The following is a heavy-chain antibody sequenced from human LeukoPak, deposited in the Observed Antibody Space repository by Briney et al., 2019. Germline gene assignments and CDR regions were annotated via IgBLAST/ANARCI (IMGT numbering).Heavy chain of an antibody. V-gene: IGHV4-39*01. CDR1: GGSISSSSYY. CDR2: IYYSGST. J-gene: IGHJ4*02. CDR3: ARPRGNRGLGYFDY. D-gene: IGHD3-10*01. Sequence: SETLSLTCTVSGGSISSSSYYWGWIRQPPGKGLEWIGSIYYSGSTYYNPSLKSRVTISVDTSKNQFSLKLSSVTAADTAVYYCARPRGNRGLGYFDYWGQGTLVTVSS.